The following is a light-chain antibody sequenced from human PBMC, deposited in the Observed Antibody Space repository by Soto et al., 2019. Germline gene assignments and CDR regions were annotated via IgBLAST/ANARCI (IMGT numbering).Light chain of an antibody. Sequence: DIQMTQSPSTLSASVGDGVTITCRASQRISTWLAWYQQKPGKAPKLLISDASSLETGVPSRCSGSGSWTEFTLTINSLQPDDFATYYCQQYKSYWTFGQGAKVDIK. V-gene: IGKV1-5*01. CDR2: DAS. CDR1: QRISTW. CDR3: QQYKSYWT. J-gene: IGKJ1*01.